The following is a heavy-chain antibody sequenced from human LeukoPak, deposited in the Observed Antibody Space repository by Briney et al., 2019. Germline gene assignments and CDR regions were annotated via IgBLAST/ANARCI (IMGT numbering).Heavy chain of an antibody. J-gene: IGHJ4*02. CDR1: GYTFTSYD. D-gene: IGHD3-22*01. CDR2: MNPNSGNT. V-gene: IGHV1-8*02. CDR3: ARGPYDSSGHRFDS. Sequence: ASVKVSCKASGYTFTSYDINWVRQATGQGLEWMGWMNPNSGNTGYAQKLQGRVTLTRNNSINTAYMELSSLRSEDTAVYYCARGPYDSSGHRFDSWGQGTLVTVSS.